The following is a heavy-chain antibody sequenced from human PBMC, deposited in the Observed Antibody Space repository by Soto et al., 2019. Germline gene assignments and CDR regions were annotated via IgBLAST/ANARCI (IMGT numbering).Heavy chain of an antibody. Sequence: SETLSLTCAFYCGSFIGYYWSWIRQPPGKGLEWIGEINHSGSTNYNPSLKSRVTISVDTSKNQFSLKLSSVTAADTAVYYCARVRRPGSDGWGTHRITMIVVANPDAFDIWGQGTMVTVSS. CDR2: INHSGST. V-gene: IGHV4-34*01. CDR1: CGSFIGYY. CDR3: ARVRRPGSDGWGTHRITMIVVANPDAFDI. J-gene: IGHJ3*02. D-gene: IGHD3-22*01.